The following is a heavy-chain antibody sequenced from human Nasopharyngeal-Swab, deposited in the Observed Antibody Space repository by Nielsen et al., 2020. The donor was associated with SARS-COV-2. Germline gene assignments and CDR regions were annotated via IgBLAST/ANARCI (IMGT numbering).Heavy chain of an antibody. Sequence: WIRQSPSRGLEWLGRTYYRSKWYNDYAESVKSRVTISLDTSKNQVSLQLNSVTPEDTGVYYCARGDWGHFDYWGQGTLVTVSS. V-gene: IGHV6-1*01. D-gene: IGHD7-27*01. CDR2: TYYRSKWYN. J-gene: IGHJ4*02. CDR3: ARGDWGHFDY.